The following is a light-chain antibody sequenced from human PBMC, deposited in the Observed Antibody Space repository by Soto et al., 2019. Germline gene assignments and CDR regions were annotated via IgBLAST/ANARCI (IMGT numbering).Light chain of an antibody. CDR1: SSNVGAYNY. Sequence: QSALAQPRSVSGSPGQSVTISCTGTSSNVGAYNYVSWYQQHSGKAPKFMIYDVSKRPSGVPDRFSGSKSGNTASLTISGLQAEDEADYYCCAYAATYPYVSGPGTKVPV. CDR3: CAYAATYPYV. CDR2: DVS. J-gene: IGLJ1*01. V-gene: IGLV2-11*01.